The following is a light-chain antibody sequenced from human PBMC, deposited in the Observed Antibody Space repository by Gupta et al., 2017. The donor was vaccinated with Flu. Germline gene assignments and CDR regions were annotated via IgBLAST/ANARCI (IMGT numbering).Light chain of an antibody. CDR1: QSINNW. CDR3: QQHLTYPIT. V-gene: IGKV1-5*03. Sequence: DIQMTQSPSTLSASVGDRVTITCRASQSINNWLAWYQVRPGRAPKLLIYKASNLESGVPSRFSGSASGTAFTLTISSLQPEDSGTYYCQQHLTYPITFGGGTMVDIK. J-gene: IGKJ4*01. CDR2: KAS.